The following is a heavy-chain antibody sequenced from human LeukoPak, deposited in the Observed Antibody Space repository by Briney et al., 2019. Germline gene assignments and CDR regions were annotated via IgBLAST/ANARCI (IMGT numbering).Heavy chain of an antibody. J-gene: IGHJ6*04. CDR1: GASVSGSAYY. D-gene: IGHD3-10*02. V-gene: IGHV3-11*04. CDR2: ISSSGSTI. Sequence: LSLTCTVSGASVSGSAYYWGWIRQPPGKGLEWVSYISSSGSTIYYADSVKGRFTISRDNAKNSLYLQMNSLRAEGTAVYYCAELGMIGGVWGKGTTVTISS. CDR3: AELGMIGGV.